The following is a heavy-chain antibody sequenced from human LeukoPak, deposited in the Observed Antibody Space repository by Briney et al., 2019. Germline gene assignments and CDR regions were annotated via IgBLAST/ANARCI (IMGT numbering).Heavy chain of an antibody. Sequence: PGGSLRLSCVASGFTFSSHAMAWVRQAPGKGLEWVSAIGGRGGSTYYADSVKGRFTISRDNSKNTLYLQMSSLRAEDTALYYCARDPGVVAFHYFDFWGQGTLVTVSS. CDR1: GFTFSSHA. CDR3: ARDPGVVAFHYFDF. J-gene: IGHJ4*02. D-gene: IGHD3-3*01. V-gene: IGHV3-23*01. CDR2: IGGRGGST.